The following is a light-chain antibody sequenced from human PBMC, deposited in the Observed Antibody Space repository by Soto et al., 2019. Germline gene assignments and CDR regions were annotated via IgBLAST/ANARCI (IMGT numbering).Light chain of an antibody. CDR3: SSYTSSSTRV. Sequence: QSVLPKPASLSGSPGQSITISCTGTSSDVGAYDYVSWYQQHPDKAPKLMIYEVSNRPSGVSNRFSGSKSVNTATLTISGLQAEDEADYYCSSYTSSSTRVFGTGTKVTVL. J-gene: IGLJ1*01. V-gene: IGLV2-14*03. CDR2: EVS. CDR1: SSDVGAYDY.